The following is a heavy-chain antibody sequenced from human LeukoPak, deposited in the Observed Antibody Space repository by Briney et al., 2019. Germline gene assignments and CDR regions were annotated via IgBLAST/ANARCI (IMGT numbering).Heavy chain of an antibody. CDR2: INPNSGGT. Sequence: ASVKVSCKASGYTFTGYYMHWVRQAPGQGLEWMGWINPNSGGTNYAQKFQGRVTMTRDTSISTAYMELSRLRSDDTAVYYCARDQPYDSSGYYYGHYWGQGTLVTVSS. CDR3: ARDQPYDSSGYYYGHY. CDR1: GYTFTGYY. V-gene: IGHV1-2*02. D-gene: IGHD3-22*01. J-gene: IGHJ4*02.